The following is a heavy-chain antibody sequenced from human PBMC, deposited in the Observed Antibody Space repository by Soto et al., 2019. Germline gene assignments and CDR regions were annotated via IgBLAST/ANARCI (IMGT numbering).Heavy chain of an antibody. CDR1: GFPFSSYA. CDR2: ISGSGGSS. J-gene: IGHJ4*02. CDR3: AKDPVRQSSSSLDDY. V-gene: IGHV3-23*01. Sequence: EVQLLESGGGLVQPGGSLRLSCAASGFPFSSYAMSWVRQAPGKGLEWVSAISGSGGSSYYADSVKGRFTISRDNSKNTRYLQMNSLRAEDTAVYYCAKDPVRQSSSSLDDYWGQGTLVTVSS. D-gene: IGHD6-6*01.